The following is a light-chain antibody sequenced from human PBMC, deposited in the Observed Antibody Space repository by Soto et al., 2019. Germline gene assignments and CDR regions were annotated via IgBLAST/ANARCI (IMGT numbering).Light chain of an antibody. J-gene: IGLJ2*01. V-gene: IGLV1-44*01. CDR2: NNN. Sequence: QSVLTQPPSASGAPGQRVTISCSGSSYNIGTKTVNWYHQLPGTAPKLLIYNNNRRPSGVPDRFSGSKSGTSASLAISGLQSEDEADYYCAAWDDSLAGVVFGEGTKLTVL. CDR1: SYNIGTKT. CDR3: AAWDDSLAGVV.